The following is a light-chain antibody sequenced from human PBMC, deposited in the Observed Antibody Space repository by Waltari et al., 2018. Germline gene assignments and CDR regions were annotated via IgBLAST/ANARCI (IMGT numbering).Light chain of an antibody. CDR3: CSYAGSSTSLYV. CDR1: SSDVGSYNL. V-gene: IGLV2-23*02. Sequence: QSALTQPASVSGSPGQSITISCTGTSSDVGSYNLVSWYQQHPGKAPKLMIYEVSKRPSGVSKCFSSSKSGNTASLTISGLQAEDEADYYCCSYAGSSTSLYVFGTGTKVTVL. J-gene: IGLJ1*01. CDR2: EVS.